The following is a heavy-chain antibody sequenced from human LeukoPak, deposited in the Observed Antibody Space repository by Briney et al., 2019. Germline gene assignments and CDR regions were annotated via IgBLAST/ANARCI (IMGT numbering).Heavy chain of an antibody. V-gene: IGHV4-30-4*08. CDR1: GDSISSGDYY. CDR2: IYYSGST. CDR3: ARATGGVVITYFDY. D-gene: IGHD3-3*01. Sequence: SETLSLTCTVSGDSISSGDYYWSWIRQPPGKGLEWIGYIYYSGSTYYNPSLKSRVTISVDTSKNQFSLKLSSVTAADTAVYYCARATGGVVITYFDYWGQGTLVTVSS. J-gene: IGHJ4*02.